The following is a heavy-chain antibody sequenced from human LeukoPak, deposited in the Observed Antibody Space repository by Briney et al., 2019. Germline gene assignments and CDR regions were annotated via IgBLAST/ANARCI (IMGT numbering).Heavy chain of an antibody. CDR3: ATEVSSSSGKFDH. J-gene: IGHJ4*02. Sequence: ASVKVSCKVSGYTLTELSMHWVRQAPGKGLEWMGGFDPEDGETIYAQEFQGRVTMTEDTSTDTAYMELSSLRSEDTAVYYFATEVSSSSGKFDHWGPGTLVTVSS. V-gene: IGHV1-24*01. CDR2: FDPEDGET. D-gene: IGHD6-19*01. CDR1: GYTLTELS.